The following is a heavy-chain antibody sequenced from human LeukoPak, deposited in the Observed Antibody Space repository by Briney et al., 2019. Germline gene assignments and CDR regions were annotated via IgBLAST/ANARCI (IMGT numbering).Heavy chain of an antibody. V-gene: IGHV3-23*01. CDR3: AKERDDILTGYPYFDY. Sequence: GGSLRLSCAASGFTFSSYAMSWVRQAPGKGLEWVSAISGSGGSTYYADSVEGRFTISRDNSKNTLYLQMNSLRAEDTAVYYCAKERDDILTGYPYFDYWGQGTLVTVSS. CDR1: GFTFSSYA. J-gene: IGHJ4*02. D-gene: IGHD3-9*01. CDR2: ISGSGGST.